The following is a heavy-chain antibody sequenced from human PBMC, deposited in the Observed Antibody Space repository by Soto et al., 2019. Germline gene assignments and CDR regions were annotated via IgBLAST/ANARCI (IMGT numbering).Heavy chain of an antibody. D-gene: IGHD3-3*01. CDR3: VKDWSGDRCPCMDV. CDR1: GFTVSTKY. J-gene: IGHJ6*01. Sequence: EVQLVESGGGLVQPGGSLRLSCAASGFTVSTKYMSWVRQAPGKGPEWVSTISASGDRTYYADSVKGRLTISRDKSKNTLYLQMDGLRSDDTAVYYCVKDWSGDRCPCMDVWGQGTTVTVSS. CDR2: ISASGDRT. V-gene: IGHV3-23*04.